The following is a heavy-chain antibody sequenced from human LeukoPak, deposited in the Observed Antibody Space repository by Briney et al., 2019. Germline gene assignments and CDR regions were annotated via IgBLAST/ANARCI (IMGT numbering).Heavy chain of an antibody. J-gene: IGHJ5*02. CDR1: GFTFSVYY. D-gene: IGHD6-13*01. CDR2: ICSRGSTI. Sequence: PGGSLRLSCAPSGFTFSVYYTRCMREAPGEGLEGVSYICSRGSTIYYADSVRGGFTISRDKSKKSLYLQMNSLRAEDTAVYYCAREGRSRSSWPNWFDPWGQGTLVTVSS. V-gene: IGHV3-11*01. CDR3: AREGRSRSSWPNWFDP.